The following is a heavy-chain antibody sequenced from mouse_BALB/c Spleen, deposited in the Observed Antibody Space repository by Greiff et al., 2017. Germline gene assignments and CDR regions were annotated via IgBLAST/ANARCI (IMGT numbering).Heavy chain of an antibody. V-gene: IGHV2-2*02. CDR2: IWSGGST. J-gene: IGHJ4*01. D-gene: IGHD2-14*01. CDR1: GFSLTSYG. CDR3: ARRKTYYRYGYYAMDY. Sequence: QVQLQQSGPGLVQPSQTLSITCTVSGFSLTSYGVHWVRQSPGKGLEWLGVIWSGGSTDYNAAFISRLSISKDNSKSQVFFKMNSLQANDTAIYYCARRKTYYRYGYYAMDYWGQGTSVTVSS.